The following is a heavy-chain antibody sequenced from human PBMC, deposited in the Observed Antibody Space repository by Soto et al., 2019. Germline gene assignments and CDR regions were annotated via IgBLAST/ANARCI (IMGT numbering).Heavy chain of an antibody. J-gene: IGHJ4*02. CDR1: GFTFGAYS. D-gene: IGHD7-27*01. V-gene: IGHV3-21*01. Sequence: EVQLVESGGGLVKPGESLRLSCAASGFTFGAYSLSWVRQAPGKGLEWVSSIDPSTTYIHYADSVEGRFTISRDNAKSSLYLQIISLRVEDTAVYYCARDCLTGDPREAFDYWAQGTLVTVSS. CDR2: IDPSTTYI. CDR3: ARDCLTGDPREAFDY.